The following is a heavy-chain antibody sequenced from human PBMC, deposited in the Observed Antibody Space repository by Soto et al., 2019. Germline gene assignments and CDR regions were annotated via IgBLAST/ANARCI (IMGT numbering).Heavy chain of an antibody. CDR3: ARPFSSGWYGDFDY. Sequence: GGSLRLSCAASGFAFSSYAMHWVRRAPGKGLEWVAVISYDASNKYYADSVKGRFTISRDNSKKTMYLQMSSLRAEDTAVYYCARPFSSGWYGDFDYWGQGTLVTVSS. J-gene: IGHJ4*02. V-gene: IGHV3-30-3*01. CDR1: GFAFSSYA. CDR2: ISYDASNK. D-gene: IGHD6-19*01.